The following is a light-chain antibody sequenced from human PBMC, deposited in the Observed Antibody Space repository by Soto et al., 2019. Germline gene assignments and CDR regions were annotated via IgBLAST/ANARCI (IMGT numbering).Light chain of an antibody. CDR2: EGS. CDR3: CSYAGSSTSVV. Sequence: QSALTQPASVSGSPGQSITISCTGTSSDVGSYNLVSWYQQHPGKAPKLMIYEGSKRPSGVSNRFSGSKSGNTASLTISGLQAEEEADYYCCSYAGSSTSVVFGGGTKRTVL. J-gene: IGLJ2*01. CDR1: SSDVGSYNL. V-gene: IGLV2-23*01.